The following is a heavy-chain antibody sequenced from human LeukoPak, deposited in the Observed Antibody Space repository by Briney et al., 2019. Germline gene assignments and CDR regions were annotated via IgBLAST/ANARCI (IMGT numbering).Heavy chain of an antibody. CDR2: INPNSGGT. Sequence: GASVKVSCKASGYTFTGYYIHWVRQAPGQGLEWMGWINPNSGGTKYAQKFQGRVTMTRDTSISTAYMELSRLRSEDTAVYYCARVPVEQQLVNYGYFDYWGQGTLVTVSS. CDR1: GYTFTGYY. V-gene: IGHV1-2*02. D-gene: IGHD6-13*01. CDR3: ARVPVEQQLVNYGYFDY. J-gene: IGHJ4*02.